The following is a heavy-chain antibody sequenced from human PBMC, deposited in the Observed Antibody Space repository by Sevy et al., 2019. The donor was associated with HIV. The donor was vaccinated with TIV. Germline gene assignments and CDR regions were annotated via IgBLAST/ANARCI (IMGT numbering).Heavy chain of an antibody. CDR1: GFTFSLYT. Sequence: GGSLRLSCAASGFTFSLYTMNWLRQAPGKGLEWVSSISPTTNYIYYADSLKGRFTISRDNAKNSLHLQVNSLRAEDTAVYYCARDDLNGVSYSHWGQGTLVTVSS. V-gene: IGHV3-21*01. D-gene: IGHD2-8*01. J-gene: IGHJ4*02. CDR3: ARDDLNGVSYSH. CDR2: ISPTTNYI.